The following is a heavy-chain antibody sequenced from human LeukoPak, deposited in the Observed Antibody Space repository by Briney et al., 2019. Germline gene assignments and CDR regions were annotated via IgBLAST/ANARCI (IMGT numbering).Heavy chain of an antibody. V-gene: IGHV1-69*05. Sequence: SVKVSCKASGGTFSSYAISWVRQAPGQGLEWMGGIISIFGTANYAQKFQGRVTITTDESTSTAYMELSSLRSEDTAVYYCARGGSAWLLLGYFDYWGQGTLVTVSS. J-gene: IGHJ4*02. CDR3: ARGGSAWLLLGYFDY. CDR2: IISIFGTA. D-gene: IGHD3-22*01. CDR1: GGTFSSYA.